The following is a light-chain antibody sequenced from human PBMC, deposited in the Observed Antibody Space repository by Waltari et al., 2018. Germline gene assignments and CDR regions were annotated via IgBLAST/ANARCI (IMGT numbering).Light chain of an antibody. CDR2: GQN. CDR3: HSRDTSSTRF. Sequence: SSDLTQDPAVSVALGQTVRITCQGDSLRRYSASWYQQRPGQAPILVLYGQNDRPSGIPDRFSGSTSGHTASLTITGAQAEDEADYYCHSRDTSSTRFFGGGTRLTV. CDR1: SLRRYS. V-gene: IGLV3-19*01. J-gene: IGLJ2*01.